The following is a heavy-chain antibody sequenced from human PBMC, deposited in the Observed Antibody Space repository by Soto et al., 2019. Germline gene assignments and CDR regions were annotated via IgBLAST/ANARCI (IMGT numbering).Heavy chain of an antibody. CDR1: GGSISSGGYS. V-gene: IGHV4-30-2*01. CDR3: VKDYYDTLAGYYGPDY. J-gene: IGHJ4*02. D-gene: IGHD3-9*01. CDR2: MYHSGST. Sequence: SETLSLTCAVSGGSISSGGYSWSWIRQPPGKGLEWIGYMYHSGSTYYNPSLKSRVTTSIDRSKNQFSLRLSSVTAADTAVYYCVKDYYDTLAGYYGPDYWGQGTLVTVSS.